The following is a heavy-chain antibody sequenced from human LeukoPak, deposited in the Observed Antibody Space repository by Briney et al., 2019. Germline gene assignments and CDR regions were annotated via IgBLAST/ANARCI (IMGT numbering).Heavy chain of an antibody. CDR1: GFTFGDYA. Sequence: GRSLRLSWAASGFTFGDYAMHWVRQAPGKGLEWVSGISWNSRSIGYADSVKGRFTISRNNAKNSLYLQMNSLRAEDTALYYCAKDLTLMIRGYYFDYWGQGTLVTISS. CDR3: AKDLTLMIRGYYFDY. V-gene: IGHV3-9*01. J-gene: IGHJ4*02. D-gene: IGHD3-10*01. CDR2: ISWNSRSI.